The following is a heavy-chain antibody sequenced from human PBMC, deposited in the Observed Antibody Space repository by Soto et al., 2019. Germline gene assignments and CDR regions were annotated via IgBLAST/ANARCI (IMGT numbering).Heavy chain of an antibody. Sequence: GASVKVSCKASGGTFSSYAISWVRQAPGQGLEWMGGIIPIFGTANYAQKFQGRVTITADESTSTAYMELGSLRSEDTAVYYCARDSPYGGNSQYGYWGQGTLVTVSS. V-gene: IGHV1-69*13. CDR1: GGTFSSYA. CDR2: IIPIFGTA. J-gene: IGHJ4*02. D-gene: IGHD4-17*01. CDR3: ARDSPYGGNSQYGY.